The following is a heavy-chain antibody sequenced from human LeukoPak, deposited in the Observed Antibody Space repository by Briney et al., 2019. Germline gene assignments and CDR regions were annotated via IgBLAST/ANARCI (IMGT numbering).Heavy chain of an antibody. CDR1: GCTFTSYY. CDR3: ARRGYDILTGLDY. V-gene: IGHV1-46*01. D-gene: IGHD3-9*01. CDR2: INPSGGST. Sequence: ASVKVSCKASGCTFTSYYMHWVRQAPGQGLEWMGIINPSGGSTSYAQKFQGRVTMTRDTSTSAVYMELSSLRSEDTAVYYCARRGYDILTGLDYWGQGTLVTVSS. J-gene: IGHJ4*02.